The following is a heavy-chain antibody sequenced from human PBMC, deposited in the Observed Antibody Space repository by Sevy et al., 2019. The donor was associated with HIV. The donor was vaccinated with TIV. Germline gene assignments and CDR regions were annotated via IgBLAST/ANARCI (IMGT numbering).Heavy chain of an antibody. CDR1: GYTFTSYG. CDR2: ISAYTGST. CDR3: ARDSESSAWDAFDI. V-gene: IGHV1-18*01. J-gene: IGHJ3*02. Sequence: ASVKVSCEASGYTFTSYGISWVRQAPGQGLEWMGWISAYTGSTHYAQKLQGRVIMTTDTSMSTAYLELRSLRSDDTAVYYCARDSESSAWDAFDIWGQGTMVTVSS. D-gene: IGHD6-19*01.